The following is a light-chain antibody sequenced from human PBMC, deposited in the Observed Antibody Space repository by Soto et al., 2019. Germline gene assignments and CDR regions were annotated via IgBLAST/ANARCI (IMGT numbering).Light chain of an antibody. Sequence: EIVLTQSPGTLSLSSGERATLSCRASQSVSKNCLAWYQQKPGQAPRLLINGASSRATGIPDRFSGSGSGTDFSLTIDRLEPEDFAVHFCQQYGSSPLTFGGGTKVAMK. CDR3: QQYGSSPLT. J-gene: IGKJ4*01. V-gene: IGKV3-20*01. CDR2: GAS. CDR1: QSVSKNC.